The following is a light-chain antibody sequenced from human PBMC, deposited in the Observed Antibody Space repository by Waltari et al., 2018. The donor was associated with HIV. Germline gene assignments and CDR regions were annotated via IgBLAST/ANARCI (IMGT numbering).Light chain of an antibody. J-gene: IGKJ1*01. CDR3: QQYNSYPLT. Sequence: DIQMTQSPSTLSASVGDRVTITCRASQSIRSWLAWYQQKPGKAPKLLIYKASSLESGVPSRFSGIGSGTEFTLTISSLQPDDFATYYCQQYNSYPLTFGQGTKVEIK. CDR2: KAS. V-gene: IGKV1-5*03. CDR1: QSIRSW.